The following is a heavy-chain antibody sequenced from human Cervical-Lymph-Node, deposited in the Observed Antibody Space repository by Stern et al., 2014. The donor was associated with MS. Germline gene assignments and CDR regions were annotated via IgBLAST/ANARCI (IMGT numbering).Heavy chain of an antibody. J-gene: IGHJ5*02. CDR2: ISGYNVNT. D-gene: IGHD3-22*01. CDR1: GYTFTNYG. CDR3: ARARYYDSHSP. V-gene: IGHV1-18*04. Sequence: QVQLVESGAEVKKPGASVKVSCKASGYTFTNYGISWVRQAPGQGLEWMGWISGYNVNTNYAQKFQGRVTMTTDTSTSTAYMELRSLTSDDTAVYYCARARYYDSHSPWGQGTLVTVSS.